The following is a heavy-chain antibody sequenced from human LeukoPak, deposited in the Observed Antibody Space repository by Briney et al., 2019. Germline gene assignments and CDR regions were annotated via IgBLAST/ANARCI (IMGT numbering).Heavy chain of an antibody. Sequence: SESLSLTCTVSWYSITTNYYWAWIRQSPGTGLEWIGSVYHNGETYYNPSLKSPAIISVDTSKNEFSLRLTSVTAADTAVYYCVTPRSWELSDMAVWGKGTTVIVSS. CDR3: VTPRSWELSDMAV. D-gene: IGHD1-26*01. CDR1: WYSITTNYY. CDR2: VYHNGET. V-gene: IGHV4-38-2*02. J-gene: IGHJ6*03.